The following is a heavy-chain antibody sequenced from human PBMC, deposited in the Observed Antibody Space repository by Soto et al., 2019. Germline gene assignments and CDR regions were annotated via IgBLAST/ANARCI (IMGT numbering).Heavy chain of an antibody. CDR2: ISSSGTTT. D-gene: IGHD2-8*01. Sequence: QVQLVESGGGLVKPGGSLRLSCAASGFTFSDFYMSWIRQAPGKGLEWISYISSSGTTTYYTDSVKGRFTTSRDNAKNSLYLQMNTLRDEDTSVYYCARIRGGGGYALIYWGQGTLVTVSS. CDR1: GFTFSDFY. J-gene: IGHJ4*02. V-gene: IGHV3-11*01. CDR3: ARIRGGGGYALIY.